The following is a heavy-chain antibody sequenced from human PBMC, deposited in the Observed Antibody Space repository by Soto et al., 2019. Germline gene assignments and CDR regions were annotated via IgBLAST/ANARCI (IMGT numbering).Heavy chain of an antibody. D-gene: IGHD6-19*01. Sequence: EVQLVQSGAEVKKPGESLKISCKGSGYSFTSYWIGWVRQMPGKGLEWMGIIYPGDSDTRYSPSFQGQVTISADKSISTAYLQWSSLKASDTAMYYCARCSSGWYEGADPFYFDYWGQGTLVTVSS. CDR3: ARCSSGWYEGADPFYFDY. CDR2: IYPGDSDT. J-gene: IGHJ4*02. V-gene: IGHV5-51*01. CDR1: GYSFTSYW.